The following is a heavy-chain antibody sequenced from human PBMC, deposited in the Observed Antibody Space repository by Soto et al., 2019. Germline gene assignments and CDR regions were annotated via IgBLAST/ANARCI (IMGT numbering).Heavy chain of an antibody. D-gene: IGHD2-15*01. V-gene: IGHV3-21*01. CDR1: GFTFSSYS. J-gene: IGHJ6*03. CDR2: ISSSSSYI. CDR3: ARDQGVYCSGGSCDGTYYYMDV. Sequence: GSLRLSCAASGFTFSSYSMNWVRQAPGKGLEWVSSISSSSSYIYYADSVKGRFTISRDNAKNSLYLQMNSLRAEDTAVYYCARDQGVYCSGGSCDGTYYYMDVWGKGTTVTVSS.